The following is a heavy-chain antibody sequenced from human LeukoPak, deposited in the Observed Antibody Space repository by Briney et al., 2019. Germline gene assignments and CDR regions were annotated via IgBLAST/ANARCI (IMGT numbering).Heavy chain of an antibody. Sequence: SETLSLTCTVSGGSISSSSYYWGWIRQPPGKRLEWIGSMYYSGSTYYNPSLKSRVTISVDTSKNQFSLKLSSVTAADTAVYYCARQGYDSSGYFTPYYYYYYMDVWGKGTTVTVSS. V-gene: IGHV4-39*01. D-gene: IGHD3-22*01. CDR3: ARQGYDSSGYFTPYYYYYYMDV. J-gene: IGHJ6*03. CDR1: GGSISSSSYY. CDR2: MYYSGST.